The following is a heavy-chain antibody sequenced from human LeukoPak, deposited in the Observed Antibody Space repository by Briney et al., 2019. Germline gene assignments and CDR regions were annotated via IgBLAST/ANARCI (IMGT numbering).Heavy chain of an antibody. CDR1: GFTFSSSA. J-gene: IGHJ5*02. CDR2: ISYDGSNK. D-gene: IGHD3-3*01. Sequence: GGSLRLSCAASGFTFSSSAMHWVRQAPGKGLEWVAVISYDGSNKYYADSVKGRFTISRDNSKNSLYLQMNSLRAEDTAVYYCARDRSGDDGFWSVYYTNCFDPWGQGTLVTVSS. CDR3: ARDRSGDDGFWSVYYTNCFDP. V-gene: IGHV3-30*04.